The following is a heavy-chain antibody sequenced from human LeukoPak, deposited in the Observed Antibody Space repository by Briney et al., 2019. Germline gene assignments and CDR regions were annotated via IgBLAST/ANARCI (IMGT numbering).Heavy chain of an antibody. Sequence: PGGSLRLSCAHSVFTFCNSIVWSGRQAPGKGLEWVSTITSTGDSTYYADSVKGRFTISRDNSKNTVYMQMNSLRAEHTAVYYWAKFLRYIVDVWGQGTTVTVSS. D-gene: IGHD3-9*01. J-gene: IGHJ6*02. CDR2: ITSTGDST. CDR1: VFTFCNSI. V-gene: IGHV3-23*01. CDR3: AKFLRYIVDV.